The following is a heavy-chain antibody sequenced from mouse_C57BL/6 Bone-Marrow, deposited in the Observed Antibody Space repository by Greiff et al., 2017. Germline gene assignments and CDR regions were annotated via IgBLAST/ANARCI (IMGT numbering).Heavy chain of an antibody. D-gene: IGHD1-1*01. CDR2: INPNNGGT. CDR1: GYTFTDYN. CDR3: AREGGSSYGAMDY. Sequence: EVQLQQSGPELVKPGASVKIPCKASGYTFTDYNMDWVKQSNGKSLEWIGDINPNNGGTIYNQKFKGKATLSVATSSSTAYMELRSLTSEDTAVYYCAREGGSSYGAMDYWGQGTSVTVSS. V-gene: IGHV1-18*01. J-gene: IGHJ4*01.